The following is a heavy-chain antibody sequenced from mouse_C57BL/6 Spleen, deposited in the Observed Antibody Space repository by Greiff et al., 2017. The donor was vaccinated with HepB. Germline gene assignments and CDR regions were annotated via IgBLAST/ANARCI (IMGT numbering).Heavy chain of an antibody. CDR3: ASNYYGSTWFAY. CDR2: INPNNGGT. V-gene: IGHV1-22*01. D-gene: IGHD1-1*01. CDR1: GYTFTDYN. Sequence: EVKLQQSGPELVKPGASVKMSCKASGYTFTDYNMHWVKQSHGKSLEWIGYINPNNGGTSYNQKFKGKATLTVNKSSSTAYMELRSLKSEDSAVYYCASNYYGSTWFAYWGQGTLVTVSA. J-gene: IGHJ3*01.